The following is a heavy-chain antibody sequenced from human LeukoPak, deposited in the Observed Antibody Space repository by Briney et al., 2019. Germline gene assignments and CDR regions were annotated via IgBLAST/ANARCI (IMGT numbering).Heavy chain of an antibody. J-gene: IGHJ6*03. D-gene: IGHD6-13*01. Sequence: GGSLRLSCAASGFTFSSYSMNWVRQAPGKGLEWVSYISSSSSTIYYADSVKGRFTISRDNAKNSLYLQMNSLRAEDTAVYYCARESDAAAAGTLDYYYYMDVWGKGTTVTVSS. V-gene: IGHV3-48*01. CDR3: ARESDAAAAGTLDYYYYMDV. CDR2: ISSSSSTI. CDR1: GFTFSSYS.